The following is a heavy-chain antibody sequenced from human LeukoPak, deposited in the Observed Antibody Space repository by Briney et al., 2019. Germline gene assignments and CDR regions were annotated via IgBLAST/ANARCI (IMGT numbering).Heavy chain of an antibody. CDR3: ARTSYDYVWGSYRLFDY. Sequence: SVKVSCKASGGTFGSYAISWVRQAPGQGLEWMGRIIPILGIANYAQKFQGRVTITADESTSTAYMELSSLRSEDTAVYYCARTSYDYVWGSYRLFDYWGQGTLVTVSS. CDR1: GGTFGSYA. J-gene: IGHJ4*02. V-gene: IGHV1-69*04. D-gene: IGHD3-16*02. CDR2: IIPILGIA.